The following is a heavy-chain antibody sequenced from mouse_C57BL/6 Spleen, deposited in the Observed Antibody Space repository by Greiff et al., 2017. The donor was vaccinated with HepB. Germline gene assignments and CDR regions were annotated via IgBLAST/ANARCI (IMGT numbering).Heavy chain of an antibody. D-gene: IGHD4-1*01. CDR1: GYNFTSYW. CDR2: IDPSDSYT. J-gene: IGHJ3*01. CDR3: ALTGTGFAY. V-gene: IGHV1-69*01. Sequence: QVQLQQPGAELVMPGASVKLSCKASGYNFTSYWMHWVKQRPGQGLEWIGEIDPSDSYTNYNQKLKGKSTLTVDKSSSTAYMQLSSLTSEDSAVYYCALTGTGFAYWGQGTLVTVSA.